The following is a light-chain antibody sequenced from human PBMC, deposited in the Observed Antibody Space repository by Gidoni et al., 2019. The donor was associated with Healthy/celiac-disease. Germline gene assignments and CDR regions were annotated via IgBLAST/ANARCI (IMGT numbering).Light chain of an antibody. Sequence: IVLTQSPGTLSLSPGERATLSCRASQSVSSCYLAWYQQKPGQAPRLLIYGASSRATGIPDRFSGSGSGTDFTLTISRLEPEDFAVYYCQQYGSSPPWTFXQXTKVEIK. CDR3: QQYGSSPPWT. V-gene: IGKV3-20*01. J-gene: IGKJ1*01. CDR1: QSVSSCY. CDR2: GAS.